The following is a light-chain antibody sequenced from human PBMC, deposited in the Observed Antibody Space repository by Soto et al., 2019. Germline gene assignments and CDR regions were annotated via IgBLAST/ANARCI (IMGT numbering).Light chain of an antibody. CDR1: QSISNR. V-gene: IGKV1-5*03. CDR2: KAS. J-gene: IGKJ1*01. CDR3: QQYYNYPLT. Sequence: DLQMTQSPATLSASVGERGTHTCRASQSISNRLAWYQQTPGKAPKLLIFKASTSQSGVPSSFSGSGSGTEFTLTISSLQPGDFATYYCQQYYNYPLTFGQGTKVDIK.